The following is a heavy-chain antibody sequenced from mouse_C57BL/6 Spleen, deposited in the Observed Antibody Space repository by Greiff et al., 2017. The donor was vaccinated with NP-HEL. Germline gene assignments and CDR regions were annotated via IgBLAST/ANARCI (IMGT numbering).Heavy chain of an antibody. Sequence: EVKRVESGGGLVKPGGSLKLSCAASGFTFSDYGMHWVRQAPEKGLEWVAYISSGSSTIYYADTVKGRFTISRDNAKNTLFLQMTSLRSEDTAMYYCARPYYYGSSIDYWGQGTTLTVSS. V-gene: IGHV5-17*01. CDR2: ISSGSSTI. CDR1: GFTFSDYG. J-gene: IGHJ2*01. CDR3: ARPYYYGSSIDY. D-gene: IGHD1-1*01.